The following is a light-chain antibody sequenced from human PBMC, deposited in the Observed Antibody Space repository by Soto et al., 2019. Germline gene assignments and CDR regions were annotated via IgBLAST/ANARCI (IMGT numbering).Light chain of an antibody. CDR3: NSYAGDVIRFV. J-gene: IGLJ1*01. Sequence: AGTEPACECVSPWQAVAISGNGTSSDVGAYKYVSWYQQHPGKAPKLMIYEVSNRPSGVSNRFSGSKPGNTASLTISGLQADDEADYYCNSYAGDVIRFVFGTGTKVTVL. V-gene: IGLV2-14*01. CDR1: SSDVGAYKY. CDR2: EVS.